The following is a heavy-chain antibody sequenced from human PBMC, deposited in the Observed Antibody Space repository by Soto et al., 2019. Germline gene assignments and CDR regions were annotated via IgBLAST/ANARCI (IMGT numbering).Heavy chain of an antibody. Sequence: QVQLQESGPGLVKPSQTLSLTCTVSGGSISSDDYYWSWIRQPPGKGREWIGYIYYSGRTDYNPSLKSRVIISIDTSKNQFSLNLNSVSAADTAVYYCARDRSNSPDYFDYWGQGTLVTVSS. CDR2: IYYSGRT. D-gene: IGHD6-6*01. CDR3: ARDRSNSPDYFDY. V-gene: IGHV4-30-4*01. J-gene: IGHJ4*02. CDR1: GGSISSDDYY.